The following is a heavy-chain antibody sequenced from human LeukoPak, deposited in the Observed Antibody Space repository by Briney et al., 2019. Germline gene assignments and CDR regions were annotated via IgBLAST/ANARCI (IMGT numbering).Heavy chain of an antibody. Sequence: SQTLSLTCTVSGGSISSYYWGWIRQPPGKGLEWIGYIYYSGSTNYNPSLKSRVTISVDTSKNQFSLKLSSVTAADTAVYYCARGRVYGYYFDYWGQGTLVTVSS. CDR2: IYYSGST. J-gene: IGHJ4*02. CDR1: GGSISSYY. V-gene: IGHV4-59*12. D-gene: IGHD6-6*01. CDR3: ARGRVYGYYFDY.